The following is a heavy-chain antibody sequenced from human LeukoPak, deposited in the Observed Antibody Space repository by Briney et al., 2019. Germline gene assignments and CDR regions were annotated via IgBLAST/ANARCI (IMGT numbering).Heavy chain of an antibody. J-gene: IGHJ4*02. CDR3: ARGKSNPKFDY. CDR1: GGSFSGYY. CDR2: INHSGST. Sequence: SETLSLTCAVYGGSFSGYYWSWIRQPPGKGLEWIGEINHSGSTNYNPSLKSRVTISVDTSKSQFSLKLSSVTAADTAVYYCARGKSNPKFDYWGQGTLVTVSS. V-gene: IGHV4-34*01.